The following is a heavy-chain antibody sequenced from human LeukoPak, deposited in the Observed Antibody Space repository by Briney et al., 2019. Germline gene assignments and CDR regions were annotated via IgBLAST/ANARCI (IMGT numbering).Heavy chain of an antibody. CDR2: ISSSGSTI. Sequence: GGSLRLSCAASGFTFSSYEMNWVRQAPGKGLEWVSYISSSGSTIYYADSVKGRFTISRDNAKNSLYLQMNSLRAEDTAVYYCARGGLFPYYMDVWGKGTTVTVSS. CDR3: ARGGLFPYYMDV. J-gene: IGHJ6*03. V-gene: IGHV3-48*03. CDR1: GFTFSSYE. D-gene: IGHD3-22*01.